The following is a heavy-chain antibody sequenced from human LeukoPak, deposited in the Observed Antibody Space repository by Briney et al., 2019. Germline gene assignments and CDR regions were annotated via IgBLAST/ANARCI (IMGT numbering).Heavy chain of an antibody. J-gene: IGHJ4*02. D-gene: IGHD3-10*01. CDR1: GFTFSSYG. CDR3: AKETGREFGDLSGGFDY. Sequence: GGSLRLSCAASGFTFSSYGMHWVRQAPGKGLEWVTAISYDVSNKYYSDSVKGRFTISRDNSKNTLYMQMNSLRPEDTAVYYCAKETGREFGDLSGGFDYWGQGILVTVSS. V-gene: IGHV3-30*18. CDR2: ISYDVSNK.